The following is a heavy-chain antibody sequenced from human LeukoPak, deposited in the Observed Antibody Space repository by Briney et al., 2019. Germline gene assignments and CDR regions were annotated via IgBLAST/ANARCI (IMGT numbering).Heavy chain of an antibody. D-gene: IGHD3-3*01. V-gene: IGHV5-51*01. CDR3: ARLGGGMDV. J-gene: IGHJ6*02. CDR1: GYSFTTYW. CDR2: VFPGDSDT. Sequence: GESLKISCKGSGYSFTTYWISWVRQMPPKGLEWMGIVFPGDSDTTYSPSFQGQLTISADKSLSTAYLQWSSLKASDTAMYYCARLGGGMDVWGQGTTVTVSS.